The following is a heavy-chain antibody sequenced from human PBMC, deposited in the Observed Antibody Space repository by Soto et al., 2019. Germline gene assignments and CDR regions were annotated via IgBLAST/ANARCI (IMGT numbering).Heavy chain of an antibody. CDR3: ATWCLREHAFDV. V-gene: IGHV3-53*01. CDR1: GFIVNGKKY. D-gene: IGHD5-12*01. CDR2: VYSADGT. Sequence: GGSLRLSCAASGFIVNGKKYLTWVRQAPGKGLEWLSAVYSADGTFYADSVKGRFTVSLDNVKNTVYLQMNSLRSEDTGVYYCATWCLREHAFDVWGPGTRVTVSS. J-gene: IGHJ3*01.